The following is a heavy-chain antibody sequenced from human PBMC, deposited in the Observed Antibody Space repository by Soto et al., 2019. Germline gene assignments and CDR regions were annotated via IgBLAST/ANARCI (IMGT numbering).Heavy chain of an antibody. CDR2: INSDGSST. Sequence: EVQLVESGGGLVQPGGSLRLSCVVSGFTFSNYWMHWVRQAPGKGLVWVSRINSDGSSTSYADSVKGRFTFSRDNAKNTLYLQMNSLRAEDTAVYYCARAVPMIRGDNSSLDVWGQGTRVTVSS. V-gene: IGHV3-74*01. CDR1: GFTFSNYW. J-gene: IGHJ6*02. D-gene: IGHD3-10*01. CDR3: ARAVPMIRGDNSSLDV.